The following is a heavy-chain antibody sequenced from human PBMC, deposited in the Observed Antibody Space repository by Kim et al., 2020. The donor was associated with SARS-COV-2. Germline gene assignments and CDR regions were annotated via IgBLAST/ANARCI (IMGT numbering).Heavy chain of an antibody. CDR2: VNPSGGT. D-gene: IGHD3-10*01. V-gene: IGHV4-34*01. CDR3: SRGGGFQGSGSYLVY. J-gene: IGHJ4*02. Sequence: SETLSLTCAVYGGSFSGHYWSWIRQSPGKGLEWIGEVNPSGGTNYNPSLKSRLTMSVDTSKNQVSLRLSYVTAADTAGYYCSRGGGFQGSGSYLVYWGQGTLVTVSA. CDR1: GGSFSGHY.